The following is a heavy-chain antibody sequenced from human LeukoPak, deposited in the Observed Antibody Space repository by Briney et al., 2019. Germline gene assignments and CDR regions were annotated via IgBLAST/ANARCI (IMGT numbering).Heavy chain of an antibody. V-gene: IGHV3-53*01. CDR3: AINKRMTPNDAFDI. CDR1: GFTVSSSY. D-gene: IGHD2-15*01. Sequence: GGSLRLSCAASGFTVSSSYMNWVRQTPGKGLEWVSVIYSDGTTYYADSVKGRFTISRDNSKNTLYLQMNSLRAEDTAMYYCAINKRMTPNDAFDIWGQGTVVTVSS. J-gene: IGHJ3*02. CDR2: IYSDGTT.